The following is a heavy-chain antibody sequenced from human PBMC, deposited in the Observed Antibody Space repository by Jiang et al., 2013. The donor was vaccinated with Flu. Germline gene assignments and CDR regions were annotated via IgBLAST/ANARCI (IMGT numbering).Heavy chain of an antibody. CDR2: INPNSGGT. CDR1: GYTFTGYY. V-gene: IGHV1-2*02. J-gene: IGHJ6*02. Sequence: SVKVSCKASGYTFTGYYMHWVRQAPGQGLEWMGWINPNSGGTNYAQKFQGRVTMTRDTSISTAYMELSRLRSDDTAVYYCARDRGGTRDYYYYGMDVWGQGTTVTVSS. CDR3: ARDRGGTRDYYYYGMDV. D-gene: IGHD3-16*01.